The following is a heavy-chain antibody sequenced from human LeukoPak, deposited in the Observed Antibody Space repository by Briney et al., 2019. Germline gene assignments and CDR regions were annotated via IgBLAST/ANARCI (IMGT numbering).Heavy chain of an antibody. Sequence: ASVKVSCKASGYTFTSYDINWVRQATGQGLEWMGWMNPNSGNTGYAQKFQGRVTMTRNTSISTAYMELSSLRSEDTAVYYCAGAHYDILTGPGLDFDYWGQGTLVTVSS. D-gene: IGHD3-9*01. J-gene: IGHJ4*02. CDR3: AGAHYDILTGPGLDFDY. CDR2: MNPNSGNT. V-gene: IGHV1-8*01. CDR1: GYTFTSYD.